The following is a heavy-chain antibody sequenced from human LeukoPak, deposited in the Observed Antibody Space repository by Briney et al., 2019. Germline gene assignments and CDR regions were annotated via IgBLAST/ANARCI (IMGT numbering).Heavy chain of an antibody. D-gene: IGHD6-13*01. CDR1: GFTFSSYA. CDR3: RSIAAAGGNEGAFDI. CDR2: ISGSGGST. J-gene: IGHJ3*02. Sequence: GGSLRLSCAASGFTFSSYAMSWVRQAPGKGLEWVSAISGSGGSTYYADSVKGRFTISRDNSKNTLYLQMNSLRAEDTAVYYCRSIAAAGGNEGAFDIWGQGTMVTVSS. V-gene: IGHV3-23*01.